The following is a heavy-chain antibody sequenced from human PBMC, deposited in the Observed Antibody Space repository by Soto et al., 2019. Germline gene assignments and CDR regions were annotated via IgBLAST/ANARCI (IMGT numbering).Heavy chain of an antibody. V-gene: IGHV1-69*13. Sequence: EASVKVSCKASGYIFINYGISWVRQAPGQRLEWMGWIIPIFGTANYAQKFQGRVTITADESTSTAYMELSSLRSEDTAVYYCARGRIAARQLRYYYYYGMDVWGQGTTVTVSS. CDR3: ARGRIAARQLRYYYYYGMDV. CDR1: GYIFINYG. J-gene: IGHJ6*02. D-gene: IGHD6-6*01. CDR2: IIPIFGTA.